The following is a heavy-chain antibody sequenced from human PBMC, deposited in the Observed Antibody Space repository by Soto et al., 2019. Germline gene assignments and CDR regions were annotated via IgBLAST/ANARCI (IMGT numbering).Heavy chain of an antibody. Sequence: PGGSLRLSCAGSGFTFSTYSINWVRQAPGKGLGWVSSISSRSDIYYADSVKGRFTISRDNAKNSVSLQMNSLRAEDTAVYYCAREYTAWPLAYGLDVWGQGTTVTVSS. V-gene: IGHV3-21*01. CDR3: AREYTAWPLAYGLDV. J-gene: IGHJ6*02. CDR2: ISSRSDI. CDR1: GFTFSTYS. D-gene: IGHD2-2*02.